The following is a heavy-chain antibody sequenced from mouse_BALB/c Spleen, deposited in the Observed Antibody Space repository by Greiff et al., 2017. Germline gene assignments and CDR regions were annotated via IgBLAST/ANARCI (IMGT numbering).Heavy chain of an antibody. J-gene: IGHJ2*01. CDR2: IYPGDGDT. V-gene: IGHV1-87*01. CDR1: GYTFTSYW. D-gene: IGHD4-1*01. Sequence: QVQLQQSGAELARPGASVKLSCKASGYTFTSYWMQWVKQRPGQGLEWIGAIYPGDGDTRYTQKFKGKATLTADKSSNTAYMQLSSLASEDSAVYYCARSELGLDYWGRGTTLTGSS. CDR3: ARSELGLDY.